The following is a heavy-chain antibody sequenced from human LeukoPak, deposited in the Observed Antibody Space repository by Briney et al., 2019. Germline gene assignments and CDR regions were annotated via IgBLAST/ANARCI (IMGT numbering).Heavy chain of an antibody. V-gene: IGHV4-59*01. CDR1: GGSFSIDY. D-gene: IGHD5-24*01. Sequence: PSETLSLTCTVSGGSFSIDYWSWIRQPPGKGLEWIGYIYYSGSTNYNPSLKSRVTISGDTSKNQFSLKLSSVTAADTAVYYCARGDGYNEGYFDYWGQGTLVTVSS. CDR3: ARGDGYNEGYFDY. J-gene: IGHJ4*02. CDR2: IYYSGST.